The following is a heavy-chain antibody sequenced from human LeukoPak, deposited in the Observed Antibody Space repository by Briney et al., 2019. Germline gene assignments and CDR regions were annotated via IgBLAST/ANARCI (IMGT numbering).Heavy chain of an antibody. J-gene: IGHJ4*02. Sequence: SETLSLTCTVSGGSISSSSYYWSWIRQPPGKGLEWIGSIYYSGSTYYNPSLKSRVTISVDTSKNQFSLKLSSVTAADTAVYYCARTSLRDKDYVWGSYRPPYFDYWGQGTLVTVSS. CDR3: ARTSLRDKDYVWGSYRPPYFDY. D-gene: IGHD3-16*02. CDR1: GGSISSSSYY. V-gene: IGHV4-39*01. CDR2: IYYSGST.